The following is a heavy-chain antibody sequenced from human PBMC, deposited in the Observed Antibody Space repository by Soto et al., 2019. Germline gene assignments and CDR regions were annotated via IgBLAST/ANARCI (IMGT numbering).Heavy chain of an antibody. Sequence: EVQLLESGGGLVQPGESLRLSCAASGFPFSSYAMSWVRQAPGKGLEWVSAISGSGGNSYYADSVKGRFTISRDNSKNKLYLQMNSLRAEDTAAYYCAKEGTESSSSSSSLYFFNYWGQGTLVTVSS. CDR2: ISGSGGNS. CDR3: AKEGTESSSSSSSLYFFNY. D-gene: IGHD6-6*01. V-gene: IGHV3-23*01. CDR1: GFPFSSYA. J-gene: IGHJ4*02.